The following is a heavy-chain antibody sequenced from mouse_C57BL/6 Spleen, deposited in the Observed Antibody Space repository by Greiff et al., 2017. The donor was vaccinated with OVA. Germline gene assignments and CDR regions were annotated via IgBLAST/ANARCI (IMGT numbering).Heavy chain of an antibody. J-gene: IGHJ2*01. CDR2: INPYNGDT. D-gene: IGHD1-1*01. V-gene: IGHV1-20*01. CDR3: ARSPYYYGSSPSYFDY. Sequence: VQLKESGPELVKPGDSVKISCKASGYSFTGYFMNWVMQSHGKSLEWIGRINPYNGDTFYNQKFKGKATLTVDKSSSTAHMELRSLTSEDSAVYYCARSPYYYGSSPSYFDYWGQGTTLTVSS. CDR1: GYSFTGYF.